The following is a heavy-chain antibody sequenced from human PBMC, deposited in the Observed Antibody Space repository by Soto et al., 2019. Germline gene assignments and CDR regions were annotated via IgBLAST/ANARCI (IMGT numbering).Heavy chain of an antibody. J-gene: IGHJ5*02. D-gene: IGHD6-13*01. CDR2: IYYSGST. Sequence: PSEPLSLTCTVSGGSISSGGYYWSWIRQHPGKGLEWIGYIYYSGSTYYNPSLKSRVTISVDTSKNQFSLKLSSVTAADTAVYYCARAFRYSSSLNWFDPWGQGTLVTVSS. CDR1: GGSISSGGYY. V-gene: IGHV4-31*03. CDR3: ARAFRYSSSLNWFDP.